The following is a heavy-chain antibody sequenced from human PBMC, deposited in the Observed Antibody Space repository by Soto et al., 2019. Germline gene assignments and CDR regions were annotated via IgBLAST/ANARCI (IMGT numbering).Heavy chain of an antibody. CDR3: ARVEGSSYYFRHDC. V-gene: IGHV4-38-2*01. D-gene: IGHD1-26*01. CDR1: GYSITTGYY. Sequence: SETLSLTCAVSGYSITTGYYWGWVRRPPGKGLEWIGSVYHSGRTSYNPSLESRVTISVDTSKNQFSLRLSSVTAADTAVYYCARVEGSSYYFRHDCWGRGTLVTVSS. J-gene: IGHJ4*02. CDR2: VYHSGRT.